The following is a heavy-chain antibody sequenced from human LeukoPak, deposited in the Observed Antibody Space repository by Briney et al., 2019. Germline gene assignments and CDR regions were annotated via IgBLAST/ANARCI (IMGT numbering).Heavy chain of an antibody. V-gene: IGHV1-18*01. D-gene: IGHD2-2*03. J-gene: IGHJ4*02. CDR3: ASSTSGYCSSTSCLPDY. Sequence: ASVKVSCKASGYTFTSYGISWVRQAPGQGLEWMGWISAYNGNTNYAQKLQGRVTMTTDTSTSTVYMELSSLRSEDTAVYYCASSTSGYCSSTSCLPDYWGQGTLVTVSS. CDR1: GYTFTSYG. CDR2: ISAYNGNT.